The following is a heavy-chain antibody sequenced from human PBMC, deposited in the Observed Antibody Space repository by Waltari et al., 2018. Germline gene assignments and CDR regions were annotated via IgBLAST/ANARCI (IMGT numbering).Heavy chain of an antibody. V-gene: IGHV3-23*04. Sequence: EVQLVESGGDLVQPGGSLRLSCAAAGFIFNNYAMSWVRQAPGNGLEGGSSISESGESTYFADSVRGRFTISRDSSKNTLFLQMNSLRAEDTAVYYCAHDKGNGPGIAFPWGQGTLVTVSS. J-gene: IGHJ5*02. CDR3: AHDKGNGPGIAFP. D-gene: IGHD6-13*01. CDR2: ISESGEST. CDR1: GFIFNNYA.